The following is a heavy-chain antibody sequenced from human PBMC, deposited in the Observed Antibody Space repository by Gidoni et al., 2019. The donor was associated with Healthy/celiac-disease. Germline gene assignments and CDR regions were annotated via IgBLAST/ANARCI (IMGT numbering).Heavy chain of an antibody. V-gene: IGHV1-46*01. CDR2: INPSGGST. J-gene: IGHJ6*02. D-gene: IGHD6-13*01. Sequence: QVQLVQSGAEVKKPGASVKVSCKASGYTFTSYYMHWVRQAPGQGLEWMGIINPSGGSTSYAQKFQGRVTMTRDTSTSTVYMELSSLRSEDTAVYYCARDGSSWYRYYYGMDVWGQGTTVTVSS. CDR1: GYTFTSYY. CDR3: ARDGSSWYRYYYGMDV.